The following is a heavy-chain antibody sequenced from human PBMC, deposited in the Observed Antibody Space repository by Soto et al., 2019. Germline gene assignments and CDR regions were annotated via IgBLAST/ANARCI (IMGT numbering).Heavy chain of an antibody. CDR3: ARDIHFPVRGVPPASDY. Sequence: QVHLVQSGAEVKKPGSSVKVSCKASGGTISSYAITWVRQAPGQGLEWMGGIIPIFGTANYAQEFQGRVTMTADESTNTAYMELNRLRSEDTAVYYCARDIHFPVRGVPPASDYWGQGTLVTVSS. J-gene: IGHJ4*02. CDR2: IIPIFGTA. CDR1: GGTISSYA. V-gene: IGHV1-69*01. D-gene: IGHD2-2*01.